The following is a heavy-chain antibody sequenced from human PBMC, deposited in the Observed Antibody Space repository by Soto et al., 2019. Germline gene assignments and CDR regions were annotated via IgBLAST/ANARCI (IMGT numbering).Heavy chain of an antibody. CDR3: ARDSYDFSVGLYGMDG. V-gene: IGHV4-30-4*01. J-gene: IGHJ6*02. Sequence: TLSLTCTVSGGSISSGDYYWSWIRQPPGKGLEWIGYIYYSGSTYYNPSLKSRVTISVDTSKNQFSLKLSSVTAADTAVYYCARDSYDFSVGLYGMDGWGQGTTVTVSS. D-gene: IGHD5-18*01. CDR1: GGSISSGDYY. CDR2: IYYSGST.